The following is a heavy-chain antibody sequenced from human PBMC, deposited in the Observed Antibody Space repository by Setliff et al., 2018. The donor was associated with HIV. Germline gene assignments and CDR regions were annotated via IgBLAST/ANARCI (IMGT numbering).Heavy chain of an antibody. V-gene: IGHV1-3*01. J-gene: IGHJ4*02. CDR1: GGTLSNYV. CDR2: IIDGNDNT. D-gene: IGHD6-19*01. Sequence: ASVKVSCKASGGTLSNYVISWVRQAPGQSLEWMGWIIDGNDNTRYSQKFQGRVTIARDTSASTAYMELSSLRSEDTAVYYCARLSGWYEGDFDYWGQGTQVTVSS. CDR3: ARLSGWYEGDFDY.